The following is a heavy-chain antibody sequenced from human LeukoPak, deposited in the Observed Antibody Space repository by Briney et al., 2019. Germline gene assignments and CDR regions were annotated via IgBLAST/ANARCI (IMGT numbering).Heavy chain of an antibody. Sequence: QPGGSLRLSCAASGFSFSDYWMNWVRHAPGGGLEWVANIKEDGSEKYYVDSVKGLFTISRDNAENSLYLPKNSLRADDTAVYYCVGLNWSDPWGQGTLVTVSS. V-gene: IGHV3-7*01. CDR2: IKEDGSEK. D-gene: IGHD3/OR15-3a*01. CDR3: VGLNWSDP. J-gene: IGHJ5*02. CDR1: GFSFSDYW.